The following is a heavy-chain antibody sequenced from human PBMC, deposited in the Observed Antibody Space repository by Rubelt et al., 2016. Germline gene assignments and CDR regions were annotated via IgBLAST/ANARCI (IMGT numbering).Heavy chain of an antibody. V-gene: IGHV3-23*04. CDR1: GFTFSNAW. Sequence: EVQLVESGGGLVKPGGSLRLSCAASGFTFSNAWMNWVRQAPGKGLEWVSAISGGGSSTYYADSVKGRFTISRDNSKNTLYLQMNSLRAEDTAVYYCAKGGGRYSTGNYFDYWGQGTLVTVSS. D-gene: IGHD3-9*01. CDR3: AKGGGRYSTGNYFDY. J-gene: IGHJ4*02. CDR2: ISGGGSST.